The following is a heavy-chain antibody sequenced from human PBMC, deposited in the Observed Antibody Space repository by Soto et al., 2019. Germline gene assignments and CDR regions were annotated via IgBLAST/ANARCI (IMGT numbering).Heavy chain of an antibody. CDR1: GGSFSGYY. J-gene: IGHJ6*02. V-gene: IGHV4-34*01. Sequence: PSETLSLTCAVYGGSFSGYYWSWIRQPPGKGLEWIGEINHSGVTNYKSSLKRRVTISVDTSKNQFSLQLKSVTAADTALYYCATSSGSYYHAMDVWGQGSTVTSP. CDR2: INHSGVT. D-gene: IGHD6-19*01. CDR3: ATSSGSYYHAMDV.